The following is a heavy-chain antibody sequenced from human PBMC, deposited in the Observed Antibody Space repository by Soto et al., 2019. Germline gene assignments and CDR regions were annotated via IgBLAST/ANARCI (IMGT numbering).Heavy chain of an antibody. V-gene: IGHV3-30*02. CDR2: MSYDGSDT. CDR1: GFIFSNNG. CDR3: TIVRVADSALDH. J-gene: IGHJ4*02. Sequence: GSLRLSCVGSGFIFSNNGMHWVRQTPCKGLEWVAFMSYDGSDTFYADSVKGRFTISRDNSKNTLFLHMSNLRAEDTAMYYCTIVRVADSALDHWGQGTLVTVSS. D-gene: IGHD3-10*02.